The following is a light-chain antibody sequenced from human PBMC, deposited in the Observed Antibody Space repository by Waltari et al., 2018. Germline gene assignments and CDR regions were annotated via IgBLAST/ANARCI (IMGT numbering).Light chain of an antibody. CDR2: EDS. CDR3: YSTDNSGNHVV. V-gene: IGLV3-10*01. Sequence: SYELTQPPSVSVSPGQTARITCSGDALPKRYAYWYQQKSGQAPVLVIYEDSKRTSGIPEGFSGSSSGTMATLTISGAQVEDETDYYCYSTDNSGNHVVFGGGTKLTVL. CDR1: ALPKRY. J-gene: IGLJ2*01.